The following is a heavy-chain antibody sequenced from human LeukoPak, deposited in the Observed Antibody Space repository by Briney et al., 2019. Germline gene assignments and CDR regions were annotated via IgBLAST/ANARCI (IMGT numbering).Heavy chain of an antibody. D-gene: IGHD7-27*01. CDR3: ASLTGDSRFFYYYYYMDV. Sequence: SVKVSCKTSGFTFTSSAMQWVRQARGQRLEWIGWIVVGSGNTKYAQKFQERVAITRDTSTSTAYMELSSLRSEDTAVYYCASLTGDSRFFYYYYYMDVWGKGTTVTVSS. CDR2: IVVGSGNT. J-gene: IGHJ6*03. V-gene: IGHV1-58*02. CDR1: GFTFTSSA.